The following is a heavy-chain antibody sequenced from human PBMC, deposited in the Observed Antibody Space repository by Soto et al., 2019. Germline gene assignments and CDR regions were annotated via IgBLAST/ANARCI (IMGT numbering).Heavy chain of an antibody. V-gene: IGHV1-69*01. J-gene: IGHJ6*02. CDR3: ARSQGSSTSLEIYYYYYYGMDV. CDR2: IIPITGTA. CDR1: GGTFGSYA. Sequence: QVQLVQSGAEVKKPGSSVKVSCKASGGTFGSYAISWVRQGPGQGPEWMGGIIPITGTANYAQKFQGRVTITADESTSTASMQLSSLRSEDTAVYYCARSQGSSTSLEIYYYYYYGMDVWGQGTTVTVSS. D-gene: IGHD2-2*01.